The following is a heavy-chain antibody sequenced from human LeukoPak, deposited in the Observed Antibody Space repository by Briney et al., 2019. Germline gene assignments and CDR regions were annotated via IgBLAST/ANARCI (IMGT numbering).Heavy chain of an antibody. CDR3: TTDSYDL. CDR2: ILRKTDGGTT. D-gene: IGHD3/OR15-3a*01. CDR1: GFTFSNAW. Sequence: PGGSLRLSCAVSGFTFSNAWMTWVRQAPGKGLEWVGRILRKTDGGTTDYAAPVKGRFSISRDDSKNTLYLQMNSLKTEDTAVYHCTTDSYDLWGHGTLVLVSS. V-gene: IGHV3-15*01. J-gene: IGHJ4*01.